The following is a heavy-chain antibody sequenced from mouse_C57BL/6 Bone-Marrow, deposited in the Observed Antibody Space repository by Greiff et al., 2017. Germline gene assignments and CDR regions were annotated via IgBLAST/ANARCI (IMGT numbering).Heavy chain of an antibody. CDR1: GYTFTSYW. D-gene: IGHD2-5*01. CDR3: ARPYYSNYWYFDV. Sequence: VQLQQPGAELVKPGASVKMSCKGSGYTFTSYWITWVKQRPGQGLEWIGDIYPGSGSTNYNEKFKSKATLTVDTSSSTAYMQLSSLTSEDSAVYYCARPYYSNYWYFDVWGTGTTVTVSS. V-gene: IGHV1-55*01. CDR2: IYPGSGST. J-gene: IGHJ1*03.